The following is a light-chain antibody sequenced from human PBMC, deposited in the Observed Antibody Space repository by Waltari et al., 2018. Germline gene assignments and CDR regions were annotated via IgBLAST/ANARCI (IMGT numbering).Light chain of an antibody. Sequence: DIQMTKSPSTPSASAGDSVPITLRASQNISNCLAWFQQKPGKAPKLLIYDASSLESGVPSRFSGSGSETEFTLTINSLQPDDFAAYSCQQYNSYPWTFGQGTKVEIK. V-gene: IGKV1-5*01. CDR3: QQYNSYPWT. CDR1: QNISNC. CDR2: DAS. J-gene: IGKJ1*01.